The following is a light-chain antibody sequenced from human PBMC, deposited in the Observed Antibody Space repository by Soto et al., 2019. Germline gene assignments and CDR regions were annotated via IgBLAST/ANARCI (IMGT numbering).Light chain of an antibody. J-gene: IGLJ1*01. CDR1: SFDIGKNY. Sequence: QSVLTQPPSVSAAPGQKVIITCSGSSFDIGKNYVSWYQHLPGTAPKLLIYDTEKRLAGVPDRFSASKSGTSATLAISGLQTGDEANYFCGTWDRSLTYYLFGTGTKVTV. V-gene: IGLV1-51*01. CDR2: DTE. CDR3: GTWDRSLTYYL.